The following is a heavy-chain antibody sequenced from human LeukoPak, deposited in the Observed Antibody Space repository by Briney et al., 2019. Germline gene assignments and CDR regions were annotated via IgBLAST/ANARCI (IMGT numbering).Heavy chain of an antibody. CDR2: IYYSGST. V-gene: IGHV4-39*01. J-gene: IGHJ4*02. CDR1: AGSISSSSYY. CDR3: ALTGELLSGLNDY. Sequence: PSETLSLTCTVSAGSISSSSYYWGWTRHPPGRGLEWTASIYYSGSTHYNPALKTRVTITFDRSKNQFPLKLSSVTAADSSRDYWALTGELLSGLNDYWGQGTLVTVSS. D-gene: IGHD3-10*01.